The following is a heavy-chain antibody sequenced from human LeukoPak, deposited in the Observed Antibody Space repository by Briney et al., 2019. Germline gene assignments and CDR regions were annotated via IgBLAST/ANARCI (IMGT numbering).Heavy chain of an antibody. J-gene: IGHJ4*02. Sequence: ASVRVSYRASGYTFTIYGISWVRQAPGQGLEGMGWISAYNGNTNYAQKLQGRVTMTTDTSTSTAYMELRSLRSDDTAVYYCARGGLTGDSDYWGQGTLVTVSS. CDR2: ISAYNGNT. CDR3: ARGGLTGDSDY. V-gene: IGHV1-18*01. D-gene: IGHD7-27*01. CDR1: GYTFTIYG.